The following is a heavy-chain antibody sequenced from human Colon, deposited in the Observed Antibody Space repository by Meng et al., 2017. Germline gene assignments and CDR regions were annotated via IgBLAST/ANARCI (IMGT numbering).Heavy chain of an antibody. CDR3: SRGVVAGAMVWFDP. CDR2: IYHGGNT. D-gene: IGHD2-2*01. CDR1: GGPINSSNW. J-gene: IGHJ5*02. V-gene: IGHV4-4*02. Sequence: QLQLQESGPGLVKPSGTLSLTCAVSGGPINSSNWWLWVRQPPGKGLEWLGEIYHGGNTNYNPSLKSRVTLSLDKSKNQFSLRLTSVTAADTAMYYCSRGVVAGAMVWFDPWGPGTLVTVSS.